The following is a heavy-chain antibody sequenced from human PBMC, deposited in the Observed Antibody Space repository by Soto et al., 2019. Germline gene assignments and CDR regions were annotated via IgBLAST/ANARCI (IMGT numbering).Heavy chain of an antibody. CDR3: ATLAGTGSHRDLYFDN. CDR1: GYNFAIHW. Sequence: GESLKISCKGSGYNFAIHWIGWVRQMPGKGLEWMGIILPGDSYTTYSPSFQGQVTVSADQSISTVYLQWSSLKASDTAMYYCATLAGTGSHRDLYFDNWGQGTPVTVSS. D-gene: IGHD1-26*01. V-gene: IGHV5-51*01. J-gene: IGHJ4*02. CDR2: ILPGDSYT.